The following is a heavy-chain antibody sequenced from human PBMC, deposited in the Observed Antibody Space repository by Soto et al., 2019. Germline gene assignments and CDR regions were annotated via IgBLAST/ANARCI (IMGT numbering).Heavy chain of an antibody. CDR1: GFTFSSYW. D-gene: IGHD6-19*01. CDR3: ARVEYSSGWYFDY. CDR2: INSDGSST. J-gene: IGHJ4*02. V-gene: IGHV3-74*01. Sequence: EVPLVESGGGLVQPGGSLRLSCAASGFTFSSYWMHWVRQAPGKGLVWVSRINSDGSSTSYADSVKGRFTISRDNAKNTLYLQMNSLRAEDTAVYYCARVEYSSGWYFDYWGQGTLVTVSS.